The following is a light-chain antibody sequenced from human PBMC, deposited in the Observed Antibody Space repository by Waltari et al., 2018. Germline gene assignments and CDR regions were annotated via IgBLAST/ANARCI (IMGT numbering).Light chain of an antibody. CDR3: MQALQTPDT. CDR2: LAS. Sequence: IVMTQSPLSLPVTPGEPASISCTSSQSLLHSNGYNYLDWYLQKPGQSPQLLIYLASKRASGVLDRFSGSGSGTDFTLKISRVEAEDVGVYYCMQALQTPDTFGQGTRLEIK. J-gene: IGKJ5*01. V-gene: IGKV2-28*01. CDR1: QSLLHSNGYNY.